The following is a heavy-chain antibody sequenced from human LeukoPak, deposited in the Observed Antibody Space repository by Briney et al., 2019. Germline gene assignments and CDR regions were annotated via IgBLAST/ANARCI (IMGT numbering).Heavy chain of an antibody. J-gene: IGHJ4*02. CDR3: ARDIQWLVPGY. CDR2: ISSSSSYI. V-gene: IGHV3-21*01. CDR1: GFTFSSYS. D-gene: IGHD6-19*01. Sequence: GGSLRLSCAASGFTFSSYSMNWVRQGPGKGLEWVSSISSSSSYIYYANSVKGRFTISRDNAKNSLYLQMNSLRAEDTAVYYCARDIQWLVPGYWGQGTLVTVFS.